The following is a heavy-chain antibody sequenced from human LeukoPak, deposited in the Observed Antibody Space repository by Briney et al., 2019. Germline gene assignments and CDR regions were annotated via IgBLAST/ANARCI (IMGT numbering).Heavy chain of an antibody. CDR3: AKDSGRGAFDI. V-gene: IGHV3-23*01. CDR1: GFTFSNYA. CDR2: INGRGGST. J-gene: IGHJ3*02. Sequence: GGSLRLSCAASGFTFSNYAMSWVRQAPGKGLEWVSSINGRGGSTYYADSVKGRFTISRDNSKNTLYLQMNSLRAEDTAVYYCAKDSGRGAFDIWGQGTMVTVSS. D-gene: IGHD1-26*01.